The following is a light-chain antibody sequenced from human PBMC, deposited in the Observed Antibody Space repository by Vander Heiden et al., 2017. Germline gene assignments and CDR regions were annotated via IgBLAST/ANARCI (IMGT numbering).Light chain of an antibody. Sequence: EIVMTQSPATLSVSPGERATLSCRASQSVSSNLAWYQQKPGQAPRLLIYGASTRATGIPARFSGSGSGTEITLTISSLQSEDFAVYYCQQYNNWPFGTFGQGTKVEIK. CDR3: QQYNNWPFGT. CDR2: GAS. CDR1: QSVSSN. V-gene: IGKV3-15*01. J-gene: IGKJ1*01.